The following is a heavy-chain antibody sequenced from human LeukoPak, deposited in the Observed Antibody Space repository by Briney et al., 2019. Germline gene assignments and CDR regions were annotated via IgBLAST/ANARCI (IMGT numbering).Heavy chain of an antibody. J-gene: IGHJ4*02. CDR3: ARDMYSSGRVPFDY. CDR2: INPNSGGT. V-gene: IGHV1-2*02. CDR1: GYTFTGYY. D-gene: IGHD6-19*01. Sequence: ASVKVSCKASGYTFTGYYMHWVRQAPGQGLEWMGWINPNSGGTNYAQKFQGRVTMTRDTSISTAYMELSRLRSDDTAVYYCARDMYSSGRVPFDYWGQGTLVTVSS.